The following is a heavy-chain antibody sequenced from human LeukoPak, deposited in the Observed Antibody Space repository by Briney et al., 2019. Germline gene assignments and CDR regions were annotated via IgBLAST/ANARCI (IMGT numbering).Heavy chain of an antibody. J-gene: IGHJ4*02. CDR3: ARGAARMVEVATIISFEY. Sequence: GGSLRLSCAASGLTVSRNYMSWVRQAPGKGLESVSVIYSGGSTYYADSVRGRFTISRDNSKNTLYLQMNSLRVEDTAEYYCARGAARMVEVATIISFEYWGQGTLVTVSS. D-gene: IGHD5-24*01. CDR1: GLTVSRNY. CDR2: IYSGGST. V-gene: IGHV3-53*01.